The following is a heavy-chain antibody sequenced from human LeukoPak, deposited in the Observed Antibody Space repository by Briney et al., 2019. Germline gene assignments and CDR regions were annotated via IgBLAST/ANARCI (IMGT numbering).Heavy chain of an antibody. V-gene: IGHV4-38-2*02. CDR2: IYHSGST. Sequence: SETLSLTCTVSGYSISSGYYWGWIRQPPGKGLEWIGSIYHSGSTYYNPSLKSRVTISVDTSKNQFSLKLSSVTAADTAVYYCARIPDIVATPKSYFDYWGQGTLVTVSS. J-gene: IGHJ4*02. CDR3: ARIPDIVATPKSYFDY. CDR1: GYSISSGYY. D-gene: IGHD5-12*01.